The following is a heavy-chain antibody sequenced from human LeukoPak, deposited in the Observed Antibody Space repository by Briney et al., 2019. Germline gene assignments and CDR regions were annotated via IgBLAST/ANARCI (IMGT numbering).Heavy chain of an antibody. CDR3: TRVPGYNDDWAFDF. CDR1: GFTFSDHY. V-gene: IGHV3-72*01. J-gene: IGHJ4*02. CDR2: IRNKANTYTT. Sequence: HPGGSLRLSCAGSGFTFSDHYIDWARQAPGKGLEWVGRIRNKANTYTTEYGTAVKGRFRISRDDSKNSVYLQMNSLKTEDTAVYYCTRVPGYNDDWAFDFWGQGTLVTVSS. D-gene: IGHD3-10*01.